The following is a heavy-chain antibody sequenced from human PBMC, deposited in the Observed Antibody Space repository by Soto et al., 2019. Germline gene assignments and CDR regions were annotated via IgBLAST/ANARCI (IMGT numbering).Heavy chain of an antibody. Sequence: HPGGSLRLSCEASGFSFSDSGMNWVRRAPGKGLEWISYISSSSRTIYYAASVEGRFTVSRDNVKNSVHLQMNSLRAEDTGVYFCARTRMEWALYFDNWGLGTLVTVSS. CDR1: GFSFSDSG. J-gene: IGHJ4*02. CDR2: ISSSSRTI. V-gene: IGHV3-48*01. D-gene: IGHD3-3*01. CDR3: ARTRMEWALYFDN.